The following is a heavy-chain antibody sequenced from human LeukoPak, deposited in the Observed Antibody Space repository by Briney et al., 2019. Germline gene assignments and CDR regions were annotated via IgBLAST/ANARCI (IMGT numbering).Heavy chain of an antibody. J-gene: IGHJ4*02. Sequence: GGSLRLSCAASGFTFSSYGMHWVRQAPGKGLEWVAFIRYDGSNKYYADSVKGRFTISRDNSKNTLYLQMNSLRAEDTAVYYCARGPHDYGDYIFDYWGQGTLVTVSS. D-gene: IGHD4-17*01. V-gene: IGHV3-30*02. CDR1: GFTFSSYG. CDR3: ARGPHDYGDYIFDY. CDR2: IRYDGSNK.